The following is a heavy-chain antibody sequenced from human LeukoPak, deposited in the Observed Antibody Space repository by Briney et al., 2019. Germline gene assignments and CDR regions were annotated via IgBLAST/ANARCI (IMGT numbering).Heavy chain of an antibody. CDR3: AKTRGSGGHTQYHFDK. CDR1: GLTFENFA. Sequence: GGSLRLSCKVSGLTFENFAMTWVRQAPGKGLEWVSTILRSGSPYYADSVKGRFTISRDNSKDTVYLQMNSLRVEDTALYYCAKTRGSGGHTQYHFDKWGQGTLVTVSS. D-gene: IGHD6-19*01. CDR2: ILRSGSP. J-gene: IGHJ4*02. V-gene: IGHV3-23*05.